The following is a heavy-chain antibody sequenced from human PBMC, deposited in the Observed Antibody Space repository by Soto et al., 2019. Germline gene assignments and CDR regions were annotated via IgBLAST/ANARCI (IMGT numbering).Heavy chain of an antibody. V-gene: IGHV3-30*18. J-gene: IGHJ6*02. CDR1: GFTFSIYG. CDR2: ISYDGSTK. Sequence: QVQLVESGGGVVQPGRSLRLSCAASGFTFSIYGMHWVRQSPGKGLEWVALISYDGSTKFYADSVKGRFTIYRDNSKRTLNTEMNGLSAEVTAVSFVSKGANEYYYYTPGLDVWGQGTTVTVS. CDR3: SKGANEYYYYTPGLDV. D-gene: IGHD1-26*01.